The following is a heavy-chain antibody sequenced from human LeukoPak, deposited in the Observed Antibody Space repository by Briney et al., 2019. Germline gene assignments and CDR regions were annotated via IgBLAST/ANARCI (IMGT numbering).Heavy chain of an antibody. V-gene: IGHV4-59*12. Sequence: PSETLSLTCTVSGGSISSYYWSWVRQPPGKGLEWIGYIYYSGGTNYNPSLKSRVTISVDTSKNQFSLKVSSVTAADTAVYYCARDSPDCSSITCYKDWFDPWGQGTLVTVSS. CDR3: ARDSPDCSSITCYKDWFDP. CDR2: IYYSGGT. CDR1: GGSISSYY. D-gene: IGHD2-2*02. J-gene: IGHJ5*02.